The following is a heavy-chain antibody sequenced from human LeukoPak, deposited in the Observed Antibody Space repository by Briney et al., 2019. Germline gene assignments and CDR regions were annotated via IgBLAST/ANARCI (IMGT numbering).Heavy chain of an antibody. CDR1: GFTFTISA. J-gene: IGHJ6*02. V-gene: IGHV1-58*02. CDR2: IVVGSGNK. D-gene: IGHD3-22*01. Sequence: SVKVSCKASGFTFTISAMQWVRQARGRRLEWIGWIVVGSGNKNYAQNFQERVTITRDMSTSTAYMELSSLRSEDTAVYYCAASLYSSGYYSFVPMDVWGQGTTVTVSS. CDR3: AASLYSSGYYSFVPMDV.